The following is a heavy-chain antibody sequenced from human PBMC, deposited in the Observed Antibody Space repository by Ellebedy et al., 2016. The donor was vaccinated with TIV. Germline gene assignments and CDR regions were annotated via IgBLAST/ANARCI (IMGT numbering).Heavy chain of an antibody. Sequence: ASVKVSCKASGYTFTGYYMHWVRQAPGQGLEWMGWINPNSGGTNYAQKFQGRVTMTRDTSISTAYMELSRLRSDDTAVYYCARDQGQGMIGYNYWGQGTLVTVSS. V-gene: IGHV1-2*02. CDR2: INPNSGGT. D-gene: IGHD3-22*01. J-gene: IGHJ4*02. CDR1: GYTFTGYY. CDR3: ARDQGQGMIGYNY.